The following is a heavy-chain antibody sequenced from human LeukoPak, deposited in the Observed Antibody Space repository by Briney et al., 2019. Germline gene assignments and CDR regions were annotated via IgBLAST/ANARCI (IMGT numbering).Heavy chain of an antibody. CDR3: ARDSGNSYYYGSGSPY. Sequence: SETLSLTCTVSGGSISSSSYYWGWIRQPPGKGLEGTGSIYYSGSTYYNPSLKSRVTISVDTSKNQFSLKLSSVTAADTAVYCCARDSGNSYYYGSGSPYWGQGTLVTVSS. CDR1: GGSISSSSYY. V-gene: IGHV4-39*07. D-gene: IGHD3-10*01. CDR2: IYYSGST. J-gene: IGHJ4*02.